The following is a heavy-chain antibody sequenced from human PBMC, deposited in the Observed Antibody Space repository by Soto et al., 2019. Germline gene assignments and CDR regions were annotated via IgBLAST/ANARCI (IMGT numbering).Heavy chain of an antibody. CDR2: ISGSGGST. V-gene: IGHV3-23*01. D-gene: IGHD6-13*01. CDR1: GFTFSSYA. CDR3: ARDVRSSWYFGNNWFDP. J-gene: IGHJ5*02. Sequence: GGSLRLSCAASGFTFSSYAMSWVRQAPGKGLEWVSAISGSGGSTYYADSVKGRFTISRDNSKNTLYLQMNSLRAEDTAVYYCARDVRSSWYFGNNWFDPWGQGTLVTVSS.